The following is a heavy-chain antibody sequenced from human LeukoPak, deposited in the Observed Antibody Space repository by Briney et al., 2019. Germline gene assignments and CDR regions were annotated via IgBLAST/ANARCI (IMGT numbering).Heavy chain of an antibody. V-gene: IGHV3-7*01. Sequence: GGSLRLSCAASGFHFSSRWMSWVRQAPGKGLEWVGNIQPDGNKEYPVDSVKGRFTISRDNARNSLFLQMNSLRVEDTAMYYCASQSYARFDPWGQGTLVTVSS. CDR2: IQPDGNKE. CDR3: ASQSYARFDP. J-gene: IGHJ5*02. D-gene: IGHD3-16*01. CDR1: GFHFSSRW.